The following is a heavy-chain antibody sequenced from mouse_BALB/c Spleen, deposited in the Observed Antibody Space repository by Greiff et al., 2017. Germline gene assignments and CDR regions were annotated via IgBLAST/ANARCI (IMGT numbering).Heavy chain of an antibody. CDR3: NPYDYDWFAY. Sequence: VQLQQSGAELVRSGASVKLSCTASGFNIKDYYMHWVKQRPEQGLEWIGWIDPENGDTEYAPKFQGKATMTADTSSNTAYLQLSSLTSEDTAVYYCNPYDYDWFAYWGQGTLVTVSA. J-gene: IGHJ3*01. D-gene: IGHD2-4*01. CDR2: IDPENGDT. CDR1: GFNIKDYY. V-gene: IGHV14-4*02.